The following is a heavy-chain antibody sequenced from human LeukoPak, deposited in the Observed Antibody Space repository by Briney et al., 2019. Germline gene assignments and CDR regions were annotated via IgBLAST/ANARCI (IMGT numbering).Heavy chain of an antibody. CDR1: GFTFSSYG. J-gene: IGHJ6*03. CDR2: ISYDGSNK. CDR3: AKGYSSGWSSYYYYYMDV. V-gene: IGHV3-30*18. Sequence: GRSLRLSCAASGFTFSSYGMHWVRQAPGKGLEWVAVISYDGSNKYYADSVKGRFNISRDNAKHSLYLQMNSLRAEDTAVYYCAKGYSSGWSSYYYYYMDVWGKGTTVTISS. D-gene: IGHD6-19*01.